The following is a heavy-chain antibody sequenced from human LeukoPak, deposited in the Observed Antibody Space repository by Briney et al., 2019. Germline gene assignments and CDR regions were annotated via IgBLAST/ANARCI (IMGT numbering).Heavy chain of an antibody. CDR1: GGSFSGYY. CDR2: INHSGST. J-gene: IGHJ6*03. D-gene: IGHD3-10*01. V-gene: IGHV4-34*01. Sequence: SETLSLTCAVYGGSFSGYYWSWIRQPPGKGLEWIGEINHSGSTNYNPSLKSRVTISVDTSKNQFSLKLSSVTAADTAVYYCARRGSYYGSGSYYNHYYYYYMDVWGKGTTVTISS. CDR3: ARRGSYYGSGSYYNHYYYYYMDV.